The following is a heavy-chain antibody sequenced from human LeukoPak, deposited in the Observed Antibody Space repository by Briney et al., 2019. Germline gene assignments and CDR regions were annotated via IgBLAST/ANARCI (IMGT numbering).Heavy chain of an antibody. D-gene: IGHD2-15*01. Sequence: GGSLRLSCAASGFTFSSYGMHWVRQAPGKGPEWVAAISYDGSKEYYADSVKGRFSISRDNSKNTLYLQMNSLRAEDTAVFYCAKGKALLECYFDYWGQGTLVTVSS. CDR3: AKGKALLECYFDY. J-gene: IGHJ4*02. V-gene: IGHV3-30*18. CDR2: ISYDGSKE. CDR1: GFTFSSYG.